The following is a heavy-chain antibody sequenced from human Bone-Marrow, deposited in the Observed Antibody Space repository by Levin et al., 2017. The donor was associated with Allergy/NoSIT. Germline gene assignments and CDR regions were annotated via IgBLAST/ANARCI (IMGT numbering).Heavy chain of an antibody. CDR1: GGSISSGGYS. CDR3: AATLGYCSGGSCYSAPLDAFDI. CDR2: IYHSGST. Sequence: TLSLTCAVSGGSISSGGYSWSWIRQPPGKGLEWIGYIYHSGSTYYNPSLKSRVTISVDRSKNQFSLKLSSVTAADTAVYYCAATLGYCSGGSCYSAPLDAFDIWGQGTMVTVSS. V-gene: IGHV4-30-2*01. D-gene: IGHD2-15*01. J-gene: IGHJ3*02.